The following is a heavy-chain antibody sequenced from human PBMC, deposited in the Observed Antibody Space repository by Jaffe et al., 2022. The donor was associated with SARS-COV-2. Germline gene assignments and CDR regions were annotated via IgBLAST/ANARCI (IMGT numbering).Heavy chain of an antibody. CDR3: ARGAIVVVVAAPPEDYYYYGMDV. D-gene: IGHD2-15*01. CDR2: INTNTGNP. Sequence: QVQLVQSGSELKKPGASVKVSCKASGYTFTSYAMNWVRQAPGQGLEWMGWINTNTGNPTYAQGFTGRFVFSLDTSVSTAYLQISSLKAEDTAVYYCARGAIVVVVAAPPEDYYYYGMDVWGQGTTVTVSS. V-gene: IGHV7-4-1*02. CDR1: GYTFTSYA. J-gene: IGHJ6*02.